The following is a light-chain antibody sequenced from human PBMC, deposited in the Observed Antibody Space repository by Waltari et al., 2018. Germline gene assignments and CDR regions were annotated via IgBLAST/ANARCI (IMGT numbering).Light chain of an antibody. CDR3: CSYAGRSIFYV. Sequence: QSALTQPRSVSGSPGQSVTISCTGTSSDVGGYNYVSCHQHHPGQAPQLMIYALRQRPSGVPDRFSGSKSGTTASLTISGLQAEDEADYYCCSYAGRSIFYVFGTGTKVTVL. V-gene: IGLV2-11*01. CDR2: ALR. CDR1: SSDVGGYNY. J-gene: IGLJ1*01.